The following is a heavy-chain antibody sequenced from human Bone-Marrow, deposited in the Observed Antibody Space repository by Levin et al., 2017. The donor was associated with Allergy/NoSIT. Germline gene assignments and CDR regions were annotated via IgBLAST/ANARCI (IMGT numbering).Heavy chain of an antibody. J-gene: IGHJ1*01. CDR1: GFTFSSYW. Sequence: PGGSLRLSCAASGFTFSSYWMSWVRQAPGKGLEWVANIKQDGSEKYYVDSVKGRFTISRDNAKNSLYLQMNSLRAEDTAVYYCARLTTTVTTSPGWEYFQHWGQGTLVTVSS. D-gene: IGHD4-17*01. V-gene: IGHV3-7*04. CDR2: IKQDGSEK. CDR3: ARLTTTVTTSPGWEYFQH.